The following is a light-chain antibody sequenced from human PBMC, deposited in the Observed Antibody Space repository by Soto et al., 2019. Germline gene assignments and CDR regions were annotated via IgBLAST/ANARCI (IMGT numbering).Light chain of an antibody. CDR1: QSVSSN. Sequence: EIVMTQSPATLSVSPGEIATRACRASQSVSSNLAWYQQKPGQAPRLLIYDASTRATGIPARFAGSGSGTAFTLTISSLQSEDFAVYYCQPYTNWTRTFVQGTKVDIK. CDR2: DAS. V-gene: IGKV3-15*01. CDR3: QPYTNWTRT. J-gene: IGKJ1*01.